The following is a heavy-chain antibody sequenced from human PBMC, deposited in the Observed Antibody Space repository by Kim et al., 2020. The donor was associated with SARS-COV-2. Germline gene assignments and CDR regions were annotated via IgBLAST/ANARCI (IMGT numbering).Heavy chain of an antibody. D-gene: IGHD3-10*01. CDR1: GFTFSSYG. CDR2: IWYDGSNK. CDR3: ARDQGITMVRGVNEPLDY. J-gene: IGHJ4*02. Sequence: GGSLRLSCAASGFTFSSYGMHWVRQAPGKGLEWVAVIWYDGSNKYYADSVKGRFTISRDNSKNTLYLQMNSLRAEDTAVYYCARDQGITMVRGVNEPLDYWGQGTLVTVSS. V-gene: IGHV3-33*01.